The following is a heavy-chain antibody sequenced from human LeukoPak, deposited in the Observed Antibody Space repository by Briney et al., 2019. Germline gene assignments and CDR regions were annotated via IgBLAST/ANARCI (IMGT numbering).Heavy chain of an antibody. CDR1: GGSISSYY. CDR2: IYYSGST. V-gene: IGHV4-59*01. D-gene: IGHD5-18*01. Sequence: SSETLSLTSTVSGGSISSYYRSWIRQPPGKGLEWIGYIYYSGSTNYNPSLKSRVTISVDTSKNQFSLKLSSVTAADTAVYYCARAVDTRLFDYWGQGTLVTVSS. J-gene: IGHJ4*02. CDR3: ARAVDTRLFDY.